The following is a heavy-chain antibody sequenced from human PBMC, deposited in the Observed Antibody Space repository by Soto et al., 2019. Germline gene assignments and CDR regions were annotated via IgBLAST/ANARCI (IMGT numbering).Heavy chain of an antibody. CDR3: ARGSEERITIFGGRNYGMDV. V-gene: IGHV1-69*01. J-gene: IGHJ6*02. D-gene: IGHD3-3*01. Sequence: QVQLVQSGAEVKKPGSSVKVSCKASGGTLSSYAISWVRQAPGQGLEWMGGIIPIFGTANYAQKFQGRVTITADESTSTAYMELSSLRSEDTAVYYCARGSEERITIFGGRNYGMDVWGQGTTVTVSS. CDR2: IIPIFGTA. CDR1: GGTLSSYA.